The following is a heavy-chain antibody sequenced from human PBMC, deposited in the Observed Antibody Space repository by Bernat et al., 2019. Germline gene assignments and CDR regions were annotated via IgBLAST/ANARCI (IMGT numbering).Heavy chain of an antibody. CDR3: AAGSHAYAGGWYLSDP. D-gene: IGHD6-19*01. CDR1: GFTFSTYA. Sequence: QVQLVESGGGVVQPGRSLTLSCAASGFTFSTYAMHWVRQAPGKGLEWVAVIWYDGSNKVYADSVKGRFTIARDDSKNTVYLQMSILRAEDTARYYCAAGSHAYAGGWYLSDPWGLGTLVTVSS. J-gene: IGHJ5*02. V-gene: IGHV3-33*01. CDR2: IWYDGSNK.